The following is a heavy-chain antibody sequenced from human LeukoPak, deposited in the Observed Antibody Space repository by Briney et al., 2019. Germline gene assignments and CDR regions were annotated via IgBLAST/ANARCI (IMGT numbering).Heavy chain of an antibody. CDR1: GFTFSSYG. J-gene: IGHJ4*02. CDR3: ARESRQGTAVAAPFDY. Sequence: GGSLRLSCAASGFTFSSYGMHWVRQAPGKGLEWVAVIWYDGSNKYYADSVKGRFTISRDNSKNTLYLQMNSLRVEDTAVYYCARESRQGTAVAAPFDYWGQGTLVTVSS. V-gene: IGHV3-33*01. CDR2: IWYDGSNK. D-gene: IGHD6-19*01.